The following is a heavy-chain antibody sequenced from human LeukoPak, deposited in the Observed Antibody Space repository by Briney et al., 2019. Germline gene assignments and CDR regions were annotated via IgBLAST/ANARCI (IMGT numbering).Heavy chain of an antibody. CDR2: IYYSGST. J-gene: IGHJ4*02. CDR3: ARSLCGGGCYWRIWDY. Sequence: SETLSLTCTVSGGSISSYYWSWIRQPPGKGLEWIGYIYYSGSTNYNPSLKSRVTISVDTSKNQFSLKLSSVTAADTAVYYCARSLCGGGCYWRIWDYWGQGTLVTVSS. V-gene: IGHV4-59*01. CDR1: GGSISSYY. D-gene: IGHD2-21*02.